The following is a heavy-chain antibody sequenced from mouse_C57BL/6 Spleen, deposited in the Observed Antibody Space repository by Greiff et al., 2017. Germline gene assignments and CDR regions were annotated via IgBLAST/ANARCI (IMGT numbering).Heavy chain of an antibody. D-gene: IGHD1-1*01. CDR1: GYTFTSYW. CDR2: IDPSDSYT. J-gene: IGHJ1*03. V-gene: IGHV1-69*01. Sequence: QVQLQQPGAELVMPGASVKLSCKASGYTFTSYWMHWVKQRPGQGLEWIGEIDPSDSYTNYNQKFKGKSTLTVDKSSSTAYMQLSSLTSEDSAVYYCARSVYYGSSWYFDVWGTGTTVTVSS. CDR3: ARSVYYGSSWYFDV.